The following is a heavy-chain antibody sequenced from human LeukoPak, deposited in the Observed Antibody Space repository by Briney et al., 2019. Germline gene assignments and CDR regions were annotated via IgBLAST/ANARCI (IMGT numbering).Heavy chain of an antibody. V-gene: IGHV1-69*13. J-gene: IGHJ5*02. CDR3: ARGGYGVVVTAAWGFDP. CDR1: RGTFSIYA. Sequence: ASVKVSSKASRGTFSIYAISWVRQAPGQGLEWMGGLIPIFGTANYAQKFQSRVTLTADETTSTAYMEKSSLREADTPVCYCARGGYGVVVTAAWGFDPWGQGTLVTVSS. D-gene: IGHD2-21*02. CDR2: LIPIFGTA.